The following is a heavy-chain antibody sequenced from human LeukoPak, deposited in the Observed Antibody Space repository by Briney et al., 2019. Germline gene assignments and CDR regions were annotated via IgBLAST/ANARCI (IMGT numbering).Heavy chain of an antibody. Sequence: SGPTLVKLTQTLTLTCNFSGFSLSTTGVTVGWIRQFPGRTLEWLALIYWDDEKRYNPSVKSRVSIARGASEKQVVLTMTNVDPVDTATYYCTHFLQFYSFDYWGQGALVTVSS. CDR3: THFLQFYSFDY. J-gene: IGHJ4*02. CDR1: GFSLSTTGVT. CDR2: IYWDDEK. D-gene: IGHD3-3*01. V-gene: IGHV2-5*02.